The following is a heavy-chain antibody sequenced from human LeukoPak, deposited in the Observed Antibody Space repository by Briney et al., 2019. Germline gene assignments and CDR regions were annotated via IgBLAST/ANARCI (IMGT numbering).Heavy chain of an antibody. CDR2: IYYSGST. CDR1: GGSISSYY. CDR3: ARGRAWIDC. Sequence: PSETLSLTCTVSGGSISSYYWSWIRQPPGKGLEWIGYIYYSGSTNYNPSLKSRVTISVDTSKNQFSLKLSSVTAADTAVYYCARGRAWIDCWGQGALVTVSS. V-gene: IGHV4-59*01. D-gene: IGHD1-26*01. J-gene: IGHJ4*02.